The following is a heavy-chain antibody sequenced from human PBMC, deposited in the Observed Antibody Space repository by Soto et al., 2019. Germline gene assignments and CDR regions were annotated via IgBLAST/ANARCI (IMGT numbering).Heavy chain of an antibody. J-gene: IGHJ6*02. CDR3: ARFCSGGSCYQDYYYYYGMDV. CDR1: GYTFTSYG. Sequence: ASVKVSCKASGYTFTSYGISWVRQAPGQGLEWMGWISAHNGNTNYAQKLQGRVTMTTDTSTSTAYMELRSLRSDDTAVYYCARFCSGGSCYQDYYYYYGMDVWGQGTTVTVSS. D-gene: IGHD2-15*01. CDR2: ISAHNGNT. V-gene: IGHV1-18*01.